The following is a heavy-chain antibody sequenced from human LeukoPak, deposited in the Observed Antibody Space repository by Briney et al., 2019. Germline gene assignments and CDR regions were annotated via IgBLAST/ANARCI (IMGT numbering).Heavy chain of an antibody. V-gene: IGHV3-74*01. CDR2: INSDGNSR. D-gene: IGHD6-19*01. CDR1: GFTLSSYW. J-gene: IGHJ4*02. CDR3: ARDPAPSGWYDY. Sequence: GGSLRLSCAASGFTLSSYWTHWVRQAPGKGLVWVSRINSDGNSRTYADSVKGRFTISRDNAKNTLYLQMDSLRAEDTAVYYCARDPAPSGWYDYWGPGTLVTVSS.